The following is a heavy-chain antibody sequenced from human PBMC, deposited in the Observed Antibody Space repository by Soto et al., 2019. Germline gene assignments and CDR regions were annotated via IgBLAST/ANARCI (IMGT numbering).Heavy chain of an antibody. CDR3: ARERSYYNPPKFDY. J-gene: IGHJ4*02. Sequence: ASVKVSCKASGYTFTSYDINWVRQATGQGLEWMGWMNPNSGNTGYAQKFQGGVTMTRNTSISTAYMELSSLRSEDTAVYYCARERSYYNPPKFDYWGRGTLVTVSS. CDR1: GYTFTSYD. CDR2: MNPNSGNT. V-gene: IGHV1-8*01. D-gene: IGHD3-10*01.